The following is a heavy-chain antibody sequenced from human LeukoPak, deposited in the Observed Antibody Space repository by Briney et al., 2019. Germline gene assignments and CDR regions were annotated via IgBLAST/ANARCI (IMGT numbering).Heavy chain of an antibody. CDR1: GFTFDDYA. CDR2: ISWSSGSI. J-gene: IGHJ4*02. Sequence: GGSLRLSCAASGFTFDDYAMHWVRQAPGKGLEWVSGISWSSGSIGYADSVKGRFTISRDNAKNSLYLQMNSLRAEDTALYYCAKGRQLAAFDYWGQGTLVTVSS. V-gene: IGHV3-9*01. CDR3: AKGRQLAAFDY. D-gene: IGHD6-13*01.